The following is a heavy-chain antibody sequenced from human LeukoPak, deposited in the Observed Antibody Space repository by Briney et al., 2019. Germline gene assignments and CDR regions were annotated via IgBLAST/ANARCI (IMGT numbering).Heavy chain of an antibody. Sequence: SQTLSLTCTVSGGSISSGSYYWSWIRQPAGKGLEWIGRIYTSGSTNYNPSLKSRVTISVDTSKNQFSLKLSSVTAADTAVYYCAATRGFWSGYSSDAFDIWGQGTMVTVSS. CDR3: AATRGFWSGYSSDAFDI. D-gene: IGHD3-3*01. CDR2: IYTSGST. CDR1: GGSISSGSYY. J-gene: IGHJ3*02. V-gene: IGHV4-61*02.